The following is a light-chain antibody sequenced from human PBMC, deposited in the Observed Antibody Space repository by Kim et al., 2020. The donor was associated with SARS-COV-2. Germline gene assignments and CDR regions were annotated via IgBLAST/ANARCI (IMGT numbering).Light chain of an antibody. CDR1: SLRSYY. CDR2: EKN. Sequence: SAELTQDPAVSVALGQTVRITCQGDSLRSYYASWYQQKPGQAPLLVLYEKNNRPSGIPDRFSGSSSGNTASLTSIGAQAEDEADYYCNSRESGVNHVVFG. CDR3: NSRESGVNHVV. V-gene: IGLV3-19*01. J-gene: IGLJ2*01.